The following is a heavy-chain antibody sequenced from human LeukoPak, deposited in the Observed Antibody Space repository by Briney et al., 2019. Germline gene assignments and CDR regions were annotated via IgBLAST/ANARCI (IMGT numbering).Heavy chain of an antibody. J-gene: IGHJ4*02. D-gene: IGHD5-18*01. Sequence: GESLKISCKGSGYSFTSYWIGWVRQMPGKGLEWMGIVYPGDPGTRSSPSFQGQVTISADKSITTAYLQWSSLKASDTAMYYCVRHGFDSYGYKRFDYWGQGTLVTVSS. CDR1: GYSFTSYW. V-gene: IGHV5-51*01. CDR3: VRHGFDSYGYKRFDY. CDR2: VYPGDPGT.